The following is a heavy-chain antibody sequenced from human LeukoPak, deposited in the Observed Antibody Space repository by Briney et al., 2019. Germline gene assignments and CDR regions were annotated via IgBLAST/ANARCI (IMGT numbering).Heavy chain of an antibody. CDR2: IYYSGST. Sequence: SETLSLTCTVSGGSISSYYWSWIRQPPGKGLEWIGYIYYSGSTNYNPFLKSRVTISVDTSKDQFSLKLSSVTAADTAVYYCARGRYSYGLNWFDPWGQGTLVTVSS. V-gene: IGHV4-59*01. CDR1: GGSISSYY. J-gene: IGHJ5*02. D-gene: IGHD5-18*01. CDR3: ARGRYSYGLNWFDP.